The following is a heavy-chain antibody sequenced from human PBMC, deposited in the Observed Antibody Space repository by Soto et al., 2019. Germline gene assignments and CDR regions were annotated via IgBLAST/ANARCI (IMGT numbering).Heavy chain of an antibody. Sequence: PGGSLRLSCAASGFSFSDYAMHWVRQAPGRGPEWLALISFNGINTYYADSVRGRFTISRDNSKNTLLLQMNTLRAEDTAVYYCARDVSGFEYFDFWGQGTLVTVSS. CDR3: ARDVSGFEYFDF. CDR1: GFSFSDYA. J-gene: IGHJ4*02. D-gene: IGHD3-9*01. CDR2: ISFNGINT. V-gene: IGHV3-30-3*01.